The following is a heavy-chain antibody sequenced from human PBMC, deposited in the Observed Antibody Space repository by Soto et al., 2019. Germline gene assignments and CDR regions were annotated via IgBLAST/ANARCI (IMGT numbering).Heavy chain of an antibody. J-gene: IGHJ4*02. D-gene: IGHD3-3*01. CDR2: IYPGDADT. Sequence: PGESLKMSWEALGYRFSTLWIASVRQMPEKGLERLGTIYPGDADTRYRPSFRGEVTISVDKSINTAYLQWGSLKASDTAKYYCARRSREFWSGPDYWGQGTLVTVST. CDR3: ARRSREFWSGPDY. V-gene: IGHV5-51*01. CDR1: GYRFSTLW.